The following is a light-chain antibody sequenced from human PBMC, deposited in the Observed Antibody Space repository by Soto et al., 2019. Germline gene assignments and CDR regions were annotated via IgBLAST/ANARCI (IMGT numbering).Light chain of an antibody. V-gene: IGKV3-11*01. Sequence: EFVLAQSPATLSLSPGERAALSCRASQSVSSYLAWYQQKPGQAPRLLIYDASNRATGIPARFSGTGSGTDFTLTINSLQSEDSAVDNGQPHTQSPITFSQGTRLEIK. CDR1: QSVSSY. CDR3: QPHTQSPIT. J-gene: IGKJ5*01. CDR2: DAS.